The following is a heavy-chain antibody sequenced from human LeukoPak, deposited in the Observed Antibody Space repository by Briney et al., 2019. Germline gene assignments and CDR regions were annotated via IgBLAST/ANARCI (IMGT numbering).Heavy chain of an antibody. CDR3: ARDDRSTRSSFGLDAYDV. V-gene: IGHV3-21*01. J-gene: IGHJ3*01. D-gene: IGHD6-6*01. Sequence: VKGRFTISRDNAKGSLYLQMNSLRAEDTAVYYCARDDRSTRSSFGLDAYDVWGQGTMATVSS.